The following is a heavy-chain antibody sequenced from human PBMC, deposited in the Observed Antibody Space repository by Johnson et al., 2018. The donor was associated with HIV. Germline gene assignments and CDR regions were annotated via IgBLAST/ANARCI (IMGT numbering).Heavy chain of an antibody. CDR3: ARVRRRWLGLDAFDI. D-gene: IGHD5-24*01. J-gene: IGHJ3*02. CDR2: ISSSGSTI. CDR1: GFTFSDYY. Sequence: QVQLVESGGGLVQPGGSLRLSCAASGFTFSDYYMSWIRQAPGKGLEWVSYISSSGSTIYYADSVQGRFTISRDNDKNSLYLQMNSLRAEDTAVYYCARVRRRWLGLDAFDIWGQGTMVTVSS. V-gene: IGHV3-11*04.